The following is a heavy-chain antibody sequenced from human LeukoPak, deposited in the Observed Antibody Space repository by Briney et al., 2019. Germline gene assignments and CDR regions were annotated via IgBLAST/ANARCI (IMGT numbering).Heavy chain of an antibody. CDR2: IYHSGST. D-gene: IGHD1-7*01. V-gene: IGHV4-38-2*01. CDR3: ARVRNNWNYFSARNNWFDP. CDR1: GYSISSGYY. Sequence: SETLSLTCAVSGYSISSGYYWGWIGQPPGKGLEWIGSIYHSGSTYYNPSLKSRVTISVDTSKNQFSLKLSSVTAADTAVYYCARVRNNWNYFSARNNWFDPWGQGTLVTVSS. J-gene: IGHJ5*02.